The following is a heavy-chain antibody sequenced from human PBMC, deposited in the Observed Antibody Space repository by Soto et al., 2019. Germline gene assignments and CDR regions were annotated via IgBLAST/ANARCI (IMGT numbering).Heavy chain of an antibody. D-gene: IGHD3-22*01. CDR3: ARDRNRYYDSSGLDY. CDR2: ISSSSSYT. V-gene: IGHV3-11*06. CDR1: GFTFSDYY. J-gene: IGHJ4*02. Sequence: GGSLRLSCAASGFTFSDYYMSWIRQAPGKGLEWVSYISSSSSYTNYADSVKGRFTISRDNAKNSLYLQMNSLRAEDTAVYYCARDRNRYYDSSGLDYWGQGTLVTAPQ.